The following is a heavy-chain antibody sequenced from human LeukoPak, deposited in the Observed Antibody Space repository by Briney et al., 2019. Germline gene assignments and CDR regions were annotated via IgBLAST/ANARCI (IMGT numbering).Heavy chain of an antibody. V-gene: IGHV3-66*01. CDR2: IYSGGST. D-gene: IGHD3-22*01. CDR1: GFTFDDYG. CDR3: ARDISSGYYDAFDI. J-gene: IGHJ3*02. Sequence: PGGSLRLSCAASGFTFDDYGMSWVRQAPGKGLEWVSIIYSGGSTYYADSVKGRFTISRDNSKNTLYLQMNSLRAEDTAVYYCARDISSGYYDAFDIWGQGTMVTVSS.